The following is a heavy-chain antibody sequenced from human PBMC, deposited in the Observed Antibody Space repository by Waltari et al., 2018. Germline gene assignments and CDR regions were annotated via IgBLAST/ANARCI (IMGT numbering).Heavy chain of an antibody. CDR3: AKSLPSQMKDGLDY. CDR1: GYTFTSYA. Sequence: QVQLVQSGSELKKPGASVKVSCKASGYTFTSYAMNWVRQAPGQGLEWMGWINPNTGNPPYAQCFTGRFVFSLDTSVSTAYLQMNSLRAEDTAMYYCAKSLPSQMKDGLDYWGQGTLVTVSS. CDR2: INPNTGNP. D-gene: IGHD1-26*01. V-gene: IGHV7-4-1*02. J-gene: IGHJ4*02.